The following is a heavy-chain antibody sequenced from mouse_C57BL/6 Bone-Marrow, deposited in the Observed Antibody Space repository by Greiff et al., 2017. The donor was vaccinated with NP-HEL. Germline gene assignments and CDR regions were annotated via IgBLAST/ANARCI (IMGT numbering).Heavy chain of an antibody. V-gene: IGHV1-19*01. Sequence: EVMLVESGPVLVKPGASVKMSCKASGYTFTDYYMNWVKQSHGKSLEWIGVINPYNGGTSYNQKFKGKATLTVDKSYSTAYMELNSLTSEDSAVYYCARRGWLLYYFDYWGQGTTLTVSS. J-gene: IGHJ2*01. CDR3: ARRGWLLYYFDY. D-gene: IGHD2-3*01. CDR2: INPYNGGT. CDR1: GYTFTDYY.